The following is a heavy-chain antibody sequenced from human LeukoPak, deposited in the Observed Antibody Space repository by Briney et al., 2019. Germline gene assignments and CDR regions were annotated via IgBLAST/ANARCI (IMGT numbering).Heavy chain of an antibody. CDR1: GFTFSSYS. Sequence: GGSLRLSCAASGFTFSSYSMNWVRQAPGKGLEWVSYISSSSSTIYYADSVKGRFTISRDNAKNSLYLQMNSLRAEDTAVYYCARDAAPPGGAFDIWGQGTMVTVSS. J-gene: IGHJ3*02. CDR2: ISSSSSTI. V-gene: IGHV3-48*01. D-gene: IGHD2-15*01. CDR3: ARDAAPPGGAFDI.